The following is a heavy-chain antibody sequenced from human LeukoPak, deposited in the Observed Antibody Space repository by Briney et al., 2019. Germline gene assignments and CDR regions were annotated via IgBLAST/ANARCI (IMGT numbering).Heavy chain of an antibody. CDR2: IDTNTGNP. J-gene: IGHJ4*02. CDR3: TRGRDTTGYFVY. V-gene: IGHV7-4-1*02. D-gene: IGHD3-22*01. Sequence: ASVKVSCKASGYTFTNYTINWVRLAPGQGLEWMGWIDTNTGNPTYAQGFAGRFVFSLDTPVTTTYPQISSLKAEDTAVYFCTRGRDTTGYFVYWGQGTLVTVSS. CDR1: GYTFTNYT.